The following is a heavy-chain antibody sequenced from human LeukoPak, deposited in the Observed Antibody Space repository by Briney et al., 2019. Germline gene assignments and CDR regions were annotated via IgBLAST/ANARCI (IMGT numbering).Heavy chain of an antibody. D-gene: IGHD5-18*01. Sequence: GASVKVSCKASGYTFTSYDINWVRQATGQGLEWMGWMNPNSGNTGYAQKFQGRVTITRNTSISTAYMELSSLRSEDTAVYYCALSPYGYSYGSNYYGMDVWGQGTTVTVSS. J-gene: IGHJ6*02. CDR1: GYTFTSYD. CDR3: ALSPYGYSYGSNYYGMDV. V-gene: IGHV1-8*03. CDR2: MNPNSGNT.